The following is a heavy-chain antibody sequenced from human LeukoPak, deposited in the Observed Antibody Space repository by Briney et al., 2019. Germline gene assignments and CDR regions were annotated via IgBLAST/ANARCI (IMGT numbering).Heavy chain of an antibody. D-gene: IGHD4-17*01. CDR1: GYTFSDYG. Sequence: ASVKVSCKASGYTFSDYGITWARQAPGQGLGGRGWISASDGTTNYAQKVQGRVTMTTDTYTSTAYMELSSLTSDDTAVYYCARCGAAVTTHFSHWGQGTLVTVSS. CDR3: ARCGAAVTTHFSH. V-gene: IGHV1-18*01. CDR2: ISASDGTT. J-gene: IGHJ4*02.